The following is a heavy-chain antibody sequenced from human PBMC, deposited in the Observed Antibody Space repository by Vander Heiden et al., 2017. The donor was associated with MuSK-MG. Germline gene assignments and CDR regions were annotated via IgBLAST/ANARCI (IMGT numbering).Heavy chain of an antibody. J-gene: IGHJ4*02. Sequence: QLQVQESGPGLVKPSETLSLTCSVSGDSISDSGFYWGWIRQPPGKGLEWVGSMYYSGSTYFNPSLKSRVTIFVDTTKKKFSLKLKSVTAADTAVYYCVRRTVSTGGVDYWGQGTLVTVSS. CDR3: VRRTVSTGGVDY. CDR1: GDSISDSGFY. V-gene: IGHV4-39*01. D-gene: IGHD4-17*01. CDR2: MYYSGST.